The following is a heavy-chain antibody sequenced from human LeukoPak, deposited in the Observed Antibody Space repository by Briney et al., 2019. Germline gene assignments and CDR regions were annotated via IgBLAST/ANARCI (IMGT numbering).Heavy chain of an antibody. CDR2: IYYSGST. J-gene: IGHJ4*02. V-gene: IGHV4-30-4*08. CDR1: GGSISSGDYY. D-gene: IGHD3-3*01. CDR3: ARNPGFWSGYYTY. Sequence: SETLSLTCTVSGGSISSGDYYWSWIRQPPGKGLEWIGYIYYSGSTYYNPSLKSRVTISVDTSKNQFSLKLSSVTAADTAVYNCARNPGFWSGYYTYWGQGTLVTVSS.